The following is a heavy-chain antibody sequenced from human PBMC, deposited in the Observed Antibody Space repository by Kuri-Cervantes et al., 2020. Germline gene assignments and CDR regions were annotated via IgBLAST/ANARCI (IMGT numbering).Heavy chain of an antibody. CDR2: IYYSGST. V-gene: IGHV4-31*03. CDR3: ARNYYYDSSGYYYEVWWFDP. J-gene: IGHJ5*02. Sequence: SETLSLTCTVSGGSISSGGYYWSWIRQHPGKGLEWIGYIYYSGSTYYNPSLKSRVTISVDTSKNQFSLKLSSVTAADTAVYYCARNYYYDSSGYYYEVWWFDPWGQGTLVTVSS. CDR1: GGSISSGGYY. D-gene: IGHD3-22*01.